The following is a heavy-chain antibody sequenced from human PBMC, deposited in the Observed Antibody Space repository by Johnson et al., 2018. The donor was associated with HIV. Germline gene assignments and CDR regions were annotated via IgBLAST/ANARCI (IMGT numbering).Heavy chain of an antibody. CDR3: TRLGTEWELSSVSDTFDI. CDR1: GFTFSNAW. CDR2: IKSKTDGGTT. D-gene: IGHD3-16*02. V-gene: IGHV3-15*01. J-gene: IGHJ3*02. Sequence: VQLVESVGGLVKPGGSLRLSCAASGFTFSNAWMSWVRQAPGKGLEWVGRIKSKTDGGTTDYAAPVKGRFTISRDDSKNTLYLQMNSLKTEDTAVYYCTRLGTEWELSSVSDTFDIWGQGTMVTVSS.